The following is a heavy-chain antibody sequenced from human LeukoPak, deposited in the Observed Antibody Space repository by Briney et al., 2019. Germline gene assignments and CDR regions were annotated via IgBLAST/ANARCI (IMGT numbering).Heavy chain of an antibody. CDR3: ASGVVVAATFNYYMDV. CDR1: GYTFTGYF. CDR2: INPNSGGT. Sequence: GASVKVSCKASGYTFTGYFIHWVRQAPGQGLEWMGWINPNSGGTNYAQKFQGRVTMTRDTSISTAYMELSRLRSDDTAVYYCASGVVVAATFNYYMDVWGKGTTVTVSS. V-gene: IGHV1-2*02. D-gene: IGHD2-15*01. J-gene: IGHJ6*03.